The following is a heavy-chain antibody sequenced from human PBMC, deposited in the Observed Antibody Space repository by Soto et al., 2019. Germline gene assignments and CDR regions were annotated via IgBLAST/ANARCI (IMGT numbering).Heavy chain of an antibody. CDR3: KTVAGTGAYYYGMDV. Sequence: EVQLVESGGGLVQPGGSLKLSCAASGFTFSGSAMHWVRQASGKGLEWVGRIRSKANSYATAYAASVKGRFTISRDDAKNTAYLQMNSLKTEDTAVYYCKTVAGTGAYYYGMDVWGQGTTVTVSS. J-gene: IGHJ6*02. CDR2: IRSKANSYAT. CDR1: GFTFSGSA. V-gene: IGHV3-73*02. D-gene: IGHD6-19*01.